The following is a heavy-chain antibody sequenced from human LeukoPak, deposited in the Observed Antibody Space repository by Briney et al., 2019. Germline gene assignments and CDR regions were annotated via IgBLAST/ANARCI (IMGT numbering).Heavy chain of an antibody. D-gene: IGHD3-22*01. Sequence: WASVKVSCMASGYTFTSYYMHWVRQAPGQGLEWMGIINPSGGSTSYAQKFQGRVTMTRDTSTSTVYMELSSLRSEDTAVYYCARDQGADYYDSSGSFDYWGQGTLVTVSS. CDR2: INPSGGST. CDR1: GYTFTSYY. V-gene: IGHV1-46*01. J-gene: IGHJ4*02. CDR3: ARDQGADYYDSSGSFDY.